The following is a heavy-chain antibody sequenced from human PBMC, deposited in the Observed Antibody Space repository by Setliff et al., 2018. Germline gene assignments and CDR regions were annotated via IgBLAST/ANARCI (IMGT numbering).Heavy chain of an antibody. J-gene: IGHJ4*02. V-gene: IGHV1-2*02. CDR2: MDPKNGDT. D-gene: IGHD3-16*01. CDR1: GYDFTDHY. Sequence: ASVKVSCKASGYDFTDHYLHWLRQAPGQGPEWMGWMDPKNGDTKYAVKFQGRVTMTRDTSSSTIYMEVNSLTSDDTAVYFCAKQGDLAFDYWGQGTQVTVSS. CDR3: AKQGDLAFDY.